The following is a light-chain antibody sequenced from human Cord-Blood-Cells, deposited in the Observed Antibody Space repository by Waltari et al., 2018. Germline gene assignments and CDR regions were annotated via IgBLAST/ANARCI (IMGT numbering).Light chain of an antibody. Sequence: DVVMTQSPLSLPVTLGQPASISCRSSQSLVHSDGNTYLNWFHQRPGQSPRRLIYEVSKRDSRVPVSFGGSGSGTDFTMKISRVEAEDVGGYYCMQGTHRPPYTFGQGTKLEIK. J-gene: IGKJ2*01. CDR2: EVS. V-gene: IGKV2-30*02. CDR3: MQGTHRPPYT. CDR1: QSLVHSDGNTY.